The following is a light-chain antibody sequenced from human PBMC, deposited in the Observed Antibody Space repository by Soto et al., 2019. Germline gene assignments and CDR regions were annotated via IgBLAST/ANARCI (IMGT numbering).Light chain of an antibody. Sequence: QSALTQPPSASGSPGQSVTFSYTGTSSDVGGYNYVSWYQQHPGRAPKLIIYEVTKRPSGVPDRFSGSKSGNTASLTVSGLQAEDEADYYCSSYAGSNNWVFGGGTKLTVL. CDR3: SSYAGSNNWV. CDR2: EVT. V-gene: IGLV2-8*01. CDR1: SSDVGGYNY. J-gene: IGLJ3*02.